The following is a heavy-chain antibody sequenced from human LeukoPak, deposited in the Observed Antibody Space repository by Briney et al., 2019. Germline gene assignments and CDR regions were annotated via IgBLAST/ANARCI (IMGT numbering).Heavy chain of an antibody. CDR3: SRGVFGDF. CDR2: IDKGGST. D-gene: IGHD6-6*01. Sequence: SETLSLTCSVSGGSISSSRYYWGCIRQPPGKGLEWIGSIDKGGSTSYNPYLRSRVTISVDTSKNQFSLKLTSVTTADTAIYYCSRGVFGDFWGQGALVAVSS. V-gene: IGHV4-39*07. CDR1: GGSISSSRYY. J-gene: IGHJ4*02.